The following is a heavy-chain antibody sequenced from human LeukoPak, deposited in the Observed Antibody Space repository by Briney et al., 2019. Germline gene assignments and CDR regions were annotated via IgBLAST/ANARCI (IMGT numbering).Heavy chain of an antibody. Sequence: GGSRRLSCAASGFIFSRYWLYWVRQAPGKGLVWVSHINPDGTTTNYGDFVKGRFTISRDNAKKTLYLQMSSLRAEDTALYYCATLTHYDSRSFAFDIWGQGTMVTVSS. V-gene: IGHV3-74*01. CDR1: GFIFSRYW. CDR2: INPDGTTT. J-gene: IGHJ3*02. D-gene: IGHD3-22*01. CDR3: ATLTHYDSRSFAFDI.